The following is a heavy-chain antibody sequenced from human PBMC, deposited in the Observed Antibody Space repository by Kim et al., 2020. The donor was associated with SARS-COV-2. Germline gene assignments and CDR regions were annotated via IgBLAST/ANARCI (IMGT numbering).Heavy chain of an antibody. Sequence: PKFQGRVTITADESTSTAYMELSSLRSEDTAVYYCARERVTFGGVTEPDYWGQGTLVTVSS. CDR3: ARERVTFGGVTEPDY. D-gene: IGHD3-16*01. J-gene: IGHJ4*02. V-gene: IGHV1-69*01.